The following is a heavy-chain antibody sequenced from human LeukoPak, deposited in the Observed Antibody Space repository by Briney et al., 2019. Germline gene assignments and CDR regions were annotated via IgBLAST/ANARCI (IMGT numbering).Heavy chain of an antibody. CDR3: ARGLVYGGGTCQGY. Sequence: GSLRLSCAASGFTFSSSWMGWVRQHPGKGREWLGEINDGGRTNFNPSLRRGATIPVAMSKKQFFLKLSPLTAATPPCYYFARGLVYGGGTCQGYWGQGTRVTVSS. V-gene: IGHV4-34*01. J-gene: IGHJ4*02. CDR2: INDGGRT. D-gene: IGHD3-10*01. CDR1: GFTFSSSW.